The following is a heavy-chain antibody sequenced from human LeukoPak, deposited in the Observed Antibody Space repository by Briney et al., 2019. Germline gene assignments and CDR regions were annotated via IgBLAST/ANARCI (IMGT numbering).Heavy chain of an antibody. V-gene: IGHV3-30*18. J-gene: IGHJ4*02. D-gene: IGHD6-19*01. CDR1: GFTFSSYG. CDR3: AKSPGLGIVAVAGAENFDY. Sequence: PGGSLRLSCAASGFTFSSYGMHWVRQAPGKGLEWVAVISYDGSNKYYADSVKGRFTISRDNSKNTLYLQMNSLRAEDTAVYYCAKSPGLGIVAVAGAENFDYWGQGTLVAVSS. CDR2: ISYDGSNK.